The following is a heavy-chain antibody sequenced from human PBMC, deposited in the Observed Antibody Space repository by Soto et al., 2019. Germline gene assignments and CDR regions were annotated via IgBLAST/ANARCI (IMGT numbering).Heavy chain of an antibody. CDR1: GYNFTAFW. CDR3: ARVHKNWFDS. J-gene: IGHJ5*01. V-gene: IGHV5-10-1*01. CDR2: IDPSDSYT. Sequence: GECLKISCKASGYNFTAFWIHWVRQMPGKGLEWLGKIDPSDSYTNYSPSFEGHVTISTDNSITTAYLQWSSLRASDTALYFCARVHKNWFDSWAQGTMVTVSS.